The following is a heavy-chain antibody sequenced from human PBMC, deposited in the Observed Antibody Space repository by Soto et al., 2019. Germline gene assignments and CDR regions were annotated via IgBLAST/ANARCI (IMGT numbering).Heavy chain of an antibody. Sequence: ESGGGLVQPGRSLRLSCAASGFTFDDYAMHWVRQAPGKGLEWVSGISWNSGSIGYADSVKGRFTISRDNAKNSLYLQMNSLRAEDTALYYCAKDDYGDYVGSAFDIWGQGTMVTVSS. CDR1: GFTFDDYA. CDR2: ISWNSGSI. V-gene: IGHV3-9*01. J-gene: IGHJ3*02. CDR3: AKDDYGDYVGSAFDI. D-gene: IGHD4-17*01.